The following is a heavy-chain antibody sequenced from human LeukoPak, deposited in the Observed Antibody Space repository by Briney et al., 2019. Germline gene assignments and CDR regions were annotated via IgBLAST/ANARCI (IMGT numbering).Heavy chain of an antibody. Sequence: GRSLRLSCAASGFTFSSYAMHWVRQAPGKGLEWVAVISYDGSNKYYADSVKGRFTISRDNPKNTLYLQMNSLRAEDTAVYYCARGRSGYYYFDYWGQGTLVTVSS. CDR2: ISYDGSNK. CDR1: GFTFSSYA. J-gene: IGHJ4*02. D-gene: IGHD3-22*01. V-gene: IGHV3-30-3*01. CDR3: ARGRSGYYYFDY.